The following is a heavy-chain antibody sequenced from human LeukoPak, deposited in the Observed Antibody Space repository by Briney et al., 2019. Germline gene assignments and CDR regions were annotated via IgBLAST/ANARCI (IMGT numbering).Heavy chain of an antibody. D-gene: IGHD3-22*01. CDR1: GGSINTYY. CDR3: ARDLVDTMIVEYHPLDY. Sequence: SETLSLTCTVSGGSINTYYWSWIRQPAGKGLEWIGRIYTSGSTNYNPSLKSRVTMSVDTSKNQFSLKLNSVTAADTAVYYCARDLVDTMIVEYHPLDYWGQGTLVTVSS. CDR2: IYTSGST. J-gene: IGHJ4*02. V-gene: IGHV4-4*07.